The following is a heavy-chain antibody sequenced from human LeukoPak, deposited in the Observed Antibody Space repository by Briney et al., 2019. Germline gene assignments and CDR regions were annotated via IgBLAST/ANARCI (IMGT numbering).Heavy chain of an antibody. D-gene: IGHD6-19*01. CDR1: GFTFGNYA. J-gene: IGHJ4*02. V-gene: IGHV3-23*01. Sequence: PGGSLRLSCAASGFTFGNYAMSWVRQAPGKGLEYISAIIGGGGSTYYADSVKGRFTISRDNSKNTLYLQMNSLRAEDTAVYYCAKRDGSGWHYFDYWGQGTLVTVSS. CDR3: AKRDGSGWHYFDY. CDR2: IIGGGGST.